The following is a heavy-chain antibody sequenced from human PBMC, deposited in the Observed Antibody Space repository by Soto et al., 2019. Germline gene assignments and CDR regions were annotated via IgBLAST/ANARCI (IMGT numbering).Heavy chain of an antibody. Sequence: QVQLVQSGAEVKKPGSSVKVSCKASGGTLSSYAISWVRQAPGQGLEWMGGIIPIFGTANYAQKFQGRVTITADESTSTAYMELSSLRSEDTAVYYCASGVGLAGNVAYYFDYWGQGTLVTVSS. CDR2: IIPIFGTA. CDR1: GGTLSSYA. CDR3: ASGVGLAGNVAYYFDY. D-gene: IGHD6-19*01. J-gene: IGHJ4*02. V-gene: IGHV1-69*01.